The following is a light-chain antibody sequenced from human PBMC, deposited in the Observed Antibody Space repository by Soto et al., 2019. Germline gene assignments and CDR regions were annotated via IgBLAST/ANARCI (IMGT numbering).Light chain of an antibody. CDR3: QQYGTSPPLT. J-gene: IGKJ4*01. CDR2: DTS. CDR1: RSVSNNY. Sequence: EIVMTQSPATLSVSPGERATLSCRASRSVSNNYLAWYQQKRGQAPRLLIYDTSSRATGIPERFSGTGSATDFTLTISRQEPEDFAVYYCQQYGTSPPLTFGGGTKVDIK. V-gene: IGKV3-20*01.